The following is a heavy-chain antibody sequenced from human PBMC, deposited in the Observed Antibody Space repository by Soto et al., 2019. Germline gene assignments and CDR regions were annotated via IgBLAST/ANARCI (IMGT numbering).Heavy chain of an antibody. CDR2: INHSGST. J-gene: IGHJ4*02. CDR1: GGSFSGYY. Sequence: QVQLQQWGAGLLKPSETLSLTCAVYGGSFSGYYWSWIRQPPGKGLEWIGEINHSGSTNYNPSLKXRXTXXVDPSKNQFSPKLSSVTAADTAVYYCARVGLSLDYWGQGTLVTVSS. V-gene: IGHV4-34*01. CDR3: ARVGLSLDY.